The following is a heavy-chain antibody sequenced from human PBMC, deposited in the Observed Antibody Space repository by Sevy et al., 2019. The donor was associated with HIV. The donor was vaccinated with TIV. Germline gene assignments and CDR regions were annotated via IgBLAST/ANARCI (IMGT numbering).Heavy chain of an antibody. Sequence: GGFLRLSCTASGFTFTDYVMNWVRQAPGRGLEWVSSIGGSGGSTHYADSVKGRFTISRDKSENTLYLQMNSLTAEDTAVYYCATDRARDWFFDSWGQGTLVTVSS. V-gene: IGHV3-23*01. J-gene: IGHJ4*02. CDR3: ATDRARDWFFDS. D-gene: IGHD3-9*01. CDR2: IGGSGGST. CDR1: GFTFTDYV.